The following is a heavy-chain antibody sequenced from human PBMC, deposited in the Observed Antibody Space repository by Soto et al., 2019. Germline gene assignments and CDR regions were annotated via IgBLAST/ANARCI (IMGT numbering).Heavy chain of an antibody. J-gene: IGHJ3*02. CDR3: ASFSRMMLFDI. CDR1: GFTFSSYG. D-gene: IGHD2-8*01. CDR2: IWYDGSNK. V-gene: IGHV3-33*01. Sequence: GGSLRLSCAASGFTFSSYGMHWVRQAPGKGLEWVAVIWYDGSNKYYADSVKGRFTISRDNSKNTLYLQMNSLRAEDTAVYYCASFSRMMLFDIWGQGTMVTVSS.